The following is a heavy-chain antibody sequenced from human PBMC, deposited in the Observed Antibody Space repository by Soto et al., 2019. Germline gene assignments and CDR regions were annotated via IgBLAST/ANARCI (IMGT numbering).Heavy chain of an antibody. V-gene: IGHV4-59*01. CDR3: ARYYDFWSGYYFGGGWFDP. CDR2: IYYSGST. CDR1: CGSISSDY. D-gene: IGHD3-3*01. J-gene: IGHJ5*02. Sequence: PSETLSVTCTVSCGSISSDYWSWIRQPPGKGLEWIGYIYYSGSTNYNPSLKSRVTISVDTSKNQFSLKLSSVTAADTAVYYCARYYDFWSGYYFGGGWFDPWGQGTLVTVSS.